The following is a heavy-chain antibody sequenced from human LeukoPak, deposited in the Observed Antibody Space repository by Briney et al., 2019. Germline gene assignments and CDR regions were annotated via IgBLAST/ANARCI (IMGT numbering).Heavy chain of an antibody. D-gene: IGHD1-26*01. CDR3: ARLRGLYSGTYRYQTAFEY. J-gene: IGHJ4*02. Sequence: PGGSLRLSCAASGFTFDDYAMHWVRQAPGKGLEWVSGISWNSGSIGYADSVKGRFTISRDNAKNSLYLQMNSLRVEDTSVYYCARLRGLYSGTYRYQTAFEYWGQGSLLTVSS. CDR1: GFTFDDYA. V-gene: IGHV3-9*01. CDR2: ISWNSGSI.